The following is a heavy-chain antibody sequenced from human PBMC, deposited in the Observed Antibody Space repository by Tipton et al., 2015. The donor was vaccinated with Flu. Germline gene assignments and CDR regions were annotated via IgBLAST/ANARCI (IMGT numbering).Heavy chain of an antibody. CDR2: IKQDGSEK. V-gene: IGHV3-7*01. D-gene: IGHD6-19*01. Sequence: SLRLSCAASGFTFSSYWMSWVRQAPGKGLEWVANIKQDGSEKYYVDSVKGRFTISRDNAKNSLYLQMNSLRAEDTAVYYCARVRIAVAGTGDFFDYWGQGTLVTVSS. CDR1: GFTFSSYW. J-gene: IGHJ4*02. CDR3: ARVRIAVAGTGDFFDY.